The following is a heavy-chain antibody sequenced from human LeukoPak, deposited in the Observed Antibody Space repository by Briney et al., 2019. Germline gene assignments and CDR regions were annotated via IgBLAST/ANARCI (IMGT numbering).Heavy chain of an antibody. D-gene: IGHD4/OR15-4a*01. V-gene: IGHV4-34*01. CDR2: INHSGST. Sequence: SETLSLTCAVYGESFSGYYWTWIRQPPGKGLEWIGEINHSGSTNYNPSLKSRVTISVDTSKNQFSLKLSSVTAADTAVYYCATDYGSSRFDYWGQGTLVTVSS. CDR1: GESFSGYY. CDR3: ATDYGSSRFDY. J-gene: IGHJ4*02.